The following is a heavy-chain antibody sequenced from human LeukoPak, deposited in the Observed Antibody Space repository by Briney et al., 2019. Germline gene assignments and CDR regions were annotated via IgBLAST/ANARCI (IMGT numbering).Heavy chain of an antibody. J-gene: IGHJ4*02. CDR2: ISYDGSNK. Sequence: GGSLRLSCAASGFTFSSCGMHWVRQAPGKGLEWVAVISYDGSNKYYADSVKGRFTISRDNSKNTLYLQMNSLRAEDTAVYYCAKDPAYCGGDCYSSIFDYWGQGTLVTASS. V-gene: IGHV3-30*18. CDR3: AKDPAYCGGDCYSSIFDY. D-gene: IGHD2-21*02. CDR1: GFTFSSCG.